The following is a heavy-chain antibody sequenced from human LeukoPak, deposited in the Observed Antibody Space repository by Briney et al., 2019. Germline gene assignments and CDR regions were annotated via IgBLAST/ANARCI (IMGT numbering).Heavy chain of an antibody. J-gene: IGHJ4*02. Sequence: GGSLRLSCAASGFTVSSNYMSWVRQAPGKGLEWVSVIYSGGSTYYADSVKGRFTISRDNSKNTLCLQMNSLRAEDTAVYYCARYSSYCGGDCYLDYWGQGTLVTVSS. CDR1: GFTVSSNY. V-gene: IGHV3-53*01. D-gene: IGHD2-21*02. CDR2: IYSGGST. CDR3: ARYSSYCGGDCYLDY.